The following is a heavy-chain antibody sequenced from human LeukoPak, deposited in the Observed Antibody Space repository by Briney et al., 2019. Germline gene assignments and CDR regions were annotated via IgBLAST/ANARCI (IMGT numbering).Heavy chain of an antibody. D-gene: IGHD3-10*01. CDR3: AKDGVAPGGSGDFFDS. CDR1: GFTFSSYA. J-gene: IGHJ4*02. Sequence: PGGSLRLSCAASGFTFSSYAMSWVRQAPGKGLEWVSAISGSGGSTYYADSVKGRFTISRDNSRNTLYLQMNTLRVEDTALYYCAKDGVAPGGSGDFFDSWGQGTLVTVSS. CDR2: ISGSGGST. V-gene: IGHV3-23*01.